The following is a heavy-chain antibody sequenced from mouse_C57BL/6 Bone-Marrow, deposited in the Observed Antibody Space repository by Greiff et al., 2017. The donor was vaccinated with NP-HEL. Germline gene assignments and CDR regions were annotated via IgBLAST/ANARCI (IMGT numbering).Heavy chain of an antibody. CDR2: IYPSDSET. Sequence: VQLQQPGAELVRPGSSVKLSCKASGYTFTSYWMDWVKQRPGQGLEWIGNIYPSDSETHYNQKFKDKATLTVDKSSSTAYMQLSSLTSEDSAVYYCARSDSSGSDYAMDDWGQGTSVTVSS. J-gene: IGHJ4*01. CDR1: GYTFTSYW. CDR3: ARSDSSGSDYAMDD. D-gene: IGHD3-2*02. V-gene: IGHV1-61*01.